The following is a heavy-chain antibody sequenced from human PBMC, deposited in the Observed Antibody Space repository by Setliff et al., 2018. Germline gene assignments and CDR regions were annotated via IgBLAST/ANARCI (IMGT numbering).Heavy chain of an antibody. V-gene: IGHV4-34*10. CDR1: GASFSDYY. J-gene: IGHJ6*03. CDR2: INHSGST. CDR3: ARAYYYASGNSHNYYMDV. D-gene: IGHD3-10*01. Sequence: PSETLSLTCAVSGASFSDYYWTWIRQSPGKGLEWIGEINHSGSTNYNPSLKSRVTMSVDTSKNQVSLKLTSVSAADTAVYYCARAYYYASGNSHNYYMDVWGKGIAVTVSS.